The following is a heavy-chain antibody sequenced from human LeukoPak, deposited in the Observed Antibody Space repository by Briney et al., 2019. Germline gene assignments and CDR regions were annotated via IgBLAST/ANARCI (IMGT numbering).Heavy chain of an antibody. Sequence: PGRSLRLSCAASGFTFSSYAMHWVRQAPGKGLEWVSGISWNSGSIGYADSVKGRFTISRDNAKNSLYLQMNSLRAEDMALYYCAKGANYYDSLGWFDPWGQGTLVTVSS. CDR2: ISWNSGSI. CDR1: GFTFSSYA. D-gene: IGHD3-22*01. V-gene: IGHV3-9*03. J-gene: IGHJ5*02. CDR3: AKGANYYDSLGWFDP.